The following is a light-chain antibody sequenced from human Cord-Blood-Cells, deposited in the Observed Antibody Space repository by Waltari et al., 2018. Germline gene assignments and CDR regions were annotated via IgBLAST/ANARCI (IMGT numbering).Light chain of an antibody. CDR3: QQYYSTPYS. Sequence: DIVMTQSPDSLAASLGERATINCKSSQSVLYSSNNKNYLAWYQQKPGQPPKLLIYWASNRESGVPDRFSGSGSGTDFTLTISSLQAEDVAVYYCQQYYSTPYSFGQGTKLEIK. CDR1: QSVLYSSNNKNY. V-gene: IGKV4-1*01. CDR2: WAS. J-gene: IGKJ2*03.